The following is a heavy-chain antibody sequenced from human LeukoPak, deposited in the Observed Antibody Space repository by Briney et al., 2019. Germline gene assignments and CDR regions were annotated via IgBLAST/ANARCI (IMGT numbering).Heavy chain of an antibody. V-gene: IGHV3-30*02. CDR3: AITIRGLEYFQH. Sequence: GGSLRLSCKASGLRFSRGGMHWIRQAPGKGLEWLAFIQYDESSKYYADSVKGRFTISRDNSKNTLYLQMNSLRAEDTAVYYCAITIRGLEYFQHWGQGTLVTVSS. D-gene: IGHD3-10*01. CDR2: IQYDESSK. J-gene: IGHJ1*01. CDR1: GLRFSRGG.